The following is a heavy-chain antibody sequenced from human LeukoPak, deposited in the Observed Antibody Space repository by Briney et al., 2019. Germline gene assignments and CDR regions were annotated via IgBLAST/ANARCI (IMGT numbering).Heavy chain of an antibody. CDR3: ARDVDSGSYQTGAFDI. D-gene: IGHD1-26*01. CDR2: IKQDGSEK. J-gene: IGHJ3*02. V-gene: IGHV3-7*01. Sequence: RSGGSLRLSCAASGFTFSRYWMSWVRQAPGKGLEWVANIKQDGSEKYYVDSVKGRFTISRDSAKNSLSLQMNSLRAEDTAVYHCARDVDSGSYQTGAFDIRGQGTMVTVSS. CDR1: GFTFSRYW.